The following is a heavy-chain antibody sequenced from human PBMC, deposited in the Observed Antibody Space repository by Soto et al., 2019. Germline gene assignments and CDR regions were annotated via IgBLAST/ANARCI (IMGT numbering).Heavy chain of an antibody. J-gene: IGHJ4*02. D-gene: IGHD7-27*01. CDR2: IYYSGST. CDR3: ARRWGRTFDY. CDR1: GGSLSSYY. Sequence: QVQLQESGPGLVKPSETLSLTCTVPGGSLSSYYWSWIRQPPGKGLEWIGYIYYSGSTNYNPSLKSRVTISVDTSKNQFSLKLSSVTAADTAVYYCARRWGRTFDYWGQGTLVTVSS. V-gene: IGHV4-59*08.